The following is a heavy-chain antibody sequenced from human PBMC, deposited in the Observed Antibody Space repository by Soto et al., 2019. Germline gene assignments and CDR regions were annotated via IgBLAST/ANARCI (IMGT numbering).Heavy chain of an antibody. CDR1: GFILSSSA. D-gene: IGHD3-3*01. CDR2: ISGSGTST. V-gene: IGHV3-23*01. Sequence: PGGSLRLSCAASGFILSSSAMSWVRQAPGKGLEWVSAISGSGTSTYYADSAKGRFTISGDNSKNTVYLQMNSLRAEDTAVYYCAKGPTIFGVVITFEYYYGMDVWGQGTTVTVSS. CDR3: AKGPTIFGVVITFEYYYGMDV. J-gene: IGHJ6*02.